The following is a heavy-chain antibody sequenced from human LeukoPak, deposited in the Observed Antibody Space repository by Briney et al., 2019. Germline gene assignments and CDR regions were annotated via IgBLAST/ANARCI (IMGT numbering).Heavy chain of an antibody. V-gene: IGHV4-59*08. Sequence: KPSETLSLTCTVSGGSISSYYWSWIRQPPGKGLEWIGYIYYSRSTNYNPSLKSRVTISVDTSKNQFSLKLSSVTAADTAVYYCARNPRGGGSSPDAFDIWGQGAMVTVSS. CDR1: GGSISSYY. CDR3: ARNPRGGGSSPDAFDI. D-gene: IGHD6-13*01. J-gene: IGHJ3*02. CDR2: IYYSRST.